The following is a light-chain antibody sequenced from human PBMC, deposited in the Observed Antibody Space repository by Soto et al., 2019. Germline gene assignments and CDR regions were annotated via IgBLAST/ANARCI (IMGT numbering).Light chain of an antibody. CDR1: QSLVFSDGNTY. Sequence: DVVMTQSPLSLPVTPGQPASISCRSSQSLVFSDGNTYLNWFHQRPGQSPRRLIYKVSNRDSGVXDXSSGSGSGTDFTLKISRVEAEDVGMYYCMQGAHWPYTFGQGTKLEIK. J-gene: IGKJ2*01. CDR3: MQGAHWPYT. CDR2: KVS. V-gene: IGKV2-30*01.